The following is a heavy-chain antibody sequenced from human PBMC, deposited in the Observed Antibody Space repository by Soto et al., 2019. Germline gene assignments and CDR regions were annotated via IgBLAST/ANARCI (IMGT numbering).Heavy chain of an antibody. Sequence: KPGGSLRLSCAASGFTFSTSLMNWVRQAPGKGLEWVSSITSSSSYIYYAVSVKGRFTISRDNAKNSLYLQMDSLRAEDTAVYYCARDKGGAARAFESWGQGTLVTVSS. V-gene: IGHV3-21*01. CDR3: ARDKGGAARAFES. CDR2: ITSSSSYI. CDR1: GFTFSTSL. D-gene: IGHD3-16*01. J-gene: IGHJ4*02.